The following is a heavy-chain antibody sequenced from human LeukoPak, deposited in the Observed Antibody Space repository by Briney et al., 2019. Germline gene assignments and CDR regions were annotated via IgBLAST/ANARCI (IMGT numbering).Heavy chain of an antibody. CDR3: ARHYSVCFDWSSPYFDY. CDR2: IYPGDSDT. CDR1: GYSFTSYW. Sequence: GESLKISCKGSGYSFTSYWIGLVRQMPGEGLEWMGIIYPGDSDTRYSPSFQGQVTISADKSISTAYLQWSSLKATDTAMYYCARHYSVCFDWSSPYFDYCGQGTLVTVSS. D-gene: IGHD3-9*01. J-gene: IGHJ4*02. V-gene: IGHV5-51*01.